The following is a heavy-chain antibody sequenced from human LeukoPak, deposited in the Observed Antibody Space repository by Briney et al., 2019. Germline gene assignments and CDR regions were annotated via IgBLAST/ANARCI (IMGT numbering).Heavy chain of an antibody. V-gene: IGHV1-24*01. CDR3: ATVPGSGSYLPFDY. D-gene: IGHD3-10*01. Sequence: ASVKVSCKVSGYTLTELSMHWVRQAPGEGLEWMGGFDPEDGETIYAQKFQGRVTMTEDTSTDTAYMELSSLRSEDTAVYYCATVPGSGSYLPFDYWGQGTLVTVSS. CDR2: FDPEDGET. CDR1: GYTLTELS. J-gene: IGHJ4*02.